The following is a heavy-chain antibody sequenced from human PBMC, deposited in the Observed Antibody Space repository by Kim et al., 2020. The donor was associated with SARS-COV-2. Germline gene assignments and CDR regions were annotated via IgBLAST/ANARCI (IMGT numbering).Heavy chain of an antibody. J-gene: IGHJ4*02. V-gene: IGHV3-43*01. D-gene: IGHD6-13*01. CDR3: AKDREVAAAGTGAMEFDY. Sequence: KGRFTISRENSKNSLYLIMNSLRTEDTALYYCAKDREVAAAGTGAMEFDYWGQGTLVTVSS.